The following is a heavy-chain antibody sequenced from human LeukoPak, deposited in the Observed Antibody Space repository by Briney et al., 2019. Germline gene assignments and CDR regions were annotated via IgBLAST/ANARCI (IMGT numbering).Heavy chain of an antibody. Sequence: GGSLRLSCAASGFTFSDYYMSWIRQAPGKGLDWVSYISTSGSTIYYADSVKGRFTISRDNAKNSLYLQMNSLRAEDTAVYYCARDRSTDFWSGYYTNYFDYWGQGTLVTVSS. CDR2: ISTSGSTI. J-gene: IGHJ4*02. CDR1: GFTFSDYY. D-gene: IGHD3-3*01. V-gene: IGHV3-11*04. CDR3: ARDRSTDFWSGYYTNYFDY.